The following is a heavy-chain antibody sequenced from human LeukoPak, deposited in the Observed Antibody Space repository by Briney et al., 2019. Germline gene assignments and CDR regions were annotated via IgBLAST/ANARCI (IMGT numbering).Heavy chain of an antibody. CDR3: ARVGYNWNDVGEY. Sequence: GGSLRLSCAASGFTFSSYSMNWVRQAPGKGLEWVSSISSSSSYIYYADSVKGRFTISRDNAKNSLYLQMNSLRAEDTAVYYCARVGYNWNDVGEYWGQGTLVTVSS. D-gene: IGHD1-20*01. V-gene: IGHV3-21*01. J-gene: IGHJ4*02. CDR1: GFTFSSYS. CDR2: ISSSSSYI.